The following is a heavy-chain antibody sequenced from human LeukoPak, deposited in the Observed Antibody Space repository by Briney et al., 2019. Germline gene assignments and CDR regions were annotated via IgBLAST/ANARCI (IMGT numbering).Heavy chain of an antibody. J-gene: IGHJ4*02. V-gene: IGHV1-18*01. D-gene: IGHD4-17*01. CDR3: VRWGAGMTTVTTTDY. CDR1: GYTFTSYG. Sequence: ASVKVSCKASGYTFTSYGISWVRQAPGRGLEWMGWISAYNGNTNYAQKLQGRVTMTTDTSTSTAYMELRSLRSDDTAVYYCVRWGAGMTTVTTTDYWGQGTLVTVSS. CDR2: ISAYNGNT.